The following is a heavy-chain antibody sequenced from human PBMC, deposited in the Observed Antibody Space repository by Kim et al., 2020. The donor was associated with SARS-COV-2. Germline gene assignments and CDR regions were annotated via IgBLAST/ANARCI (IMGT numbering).Heavy chain of an antibody. J-gene: IGHJ5*02. CDR3: ARDPGYRSGGAEFDP. Sequence: GGSLRLSCAASGFSVNNSYMSWVRQAPGKGLEWVSVIYSSGTTYYADSVKGRFTISRDNSRNTLYLQMNSLRVGDTAVYHCARDPGYRSGGAEFDPWG. CDR2: IYSSGTT. V-gene: IGHV3-53*01. D-gene: IGHD6-25*01. CDR1: GFSVNNSY.